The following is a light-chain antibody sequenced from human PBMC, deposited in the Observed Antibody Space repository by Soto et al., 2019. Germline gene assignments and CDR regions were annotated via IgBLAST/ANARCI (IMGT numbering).Light chain of an antibody. Sequence: QSVLTQPASVSGSPGQSITISCTGTSSDVGSYNLVSWYQQHPGKAPKLVIYEVSKRPSGVSNRFSGSKSGNTASLTISGLQAEDEADYYCCSYAGSSTLVFGTGTKVTVL. J-gene: IGLJ1*01. CDR1: SSDVGSYNL. CDR3: CSYAGSSTLV. V-gene: IGLV2-23*02. CDR2: EVS.